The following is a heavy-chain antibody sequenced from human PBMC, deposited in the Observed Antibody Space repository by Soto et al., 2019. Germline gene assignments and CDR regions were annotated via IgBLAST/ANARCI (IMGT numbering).Heavy chain of an antibody. V-gene: IGHV5-51*01. Sequence: PGESLKISCNGSGYNFTTFWICWVRQMPCKGLEWMGIIYPGDSETEYSPDFEGQVTISADRSTNTAYLQWRSLRASDTAMYYCARLGFPGAIYFDSWGLGTLVTAPQ. J-gene: IGHJ4*02. CDR2: IYPGDSET. CDR1: GYNFTTFW. CDR3: ARLGFPGAIYFDS.